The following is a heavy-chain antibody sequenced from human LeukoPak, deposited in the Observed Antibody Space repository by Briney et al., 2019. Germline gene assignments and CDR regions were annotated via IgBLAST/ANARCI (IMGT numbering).Heavy chain of an antibody. CDR1: GVSMNLYY. CDR3: VGTNAGGF. CDR2: FYNFGTT. J-gene: IGHJ4*02. D-gene: IGHD2-8*01. V-gene: IGHV4-59*01. Sequence: SETLSLTCTVSGVSMNLYYWTWIRQPPGTGLEWIGSFYNFGTTNYSPSLKSRVTISVDTPKNQFSLRLTSVNAADTAVYSCVGTNAGGFWGQGILVTVSS.